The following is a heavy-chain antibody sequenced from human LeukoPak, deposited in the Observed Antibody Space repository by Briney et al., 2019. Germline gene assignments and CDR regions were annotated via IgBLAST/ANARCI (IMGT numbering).Heavy chain of an antibody. J-gene: IGHJ4*02. Sequence: PGGSLRLSCAASGFTFSSYEMNWVRQAPGKGLEWVSYISSSGSTIYYADSVKGRFTISRDNAKNSLYLQMNSLRAEDTAVYYCARVLNHIAEAGDYYFDYWGQGTLVTVSS. CDR3: ARVLNHIAEAGDYYFDY. CDR1: GFTFSSYE. V-gene: IGHV3-48*03. D-gene: IGHD6-13*01. CDR2: ISSSGSTI.